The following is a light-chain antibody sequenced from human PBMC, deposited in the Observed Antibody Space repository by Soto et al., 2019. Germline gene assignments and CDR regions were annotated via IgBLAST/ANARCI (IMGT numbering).Light chain of an antibody. CDR3: QQYNNWPRIT. V-gene: IGKV3-15*01. Sequence: EIVMTQAPATLSVSPGERSTLSCRASQSVSTKLAWYQQEPGQAPRIXXYDASTRATGIPARFSGSGSGTEFTLTISSLQSEDFAVYYCQQYNNWPRITFGQGTRLEIK. CDR1: QSVSTK. J-gene: IGKJ5*01. CDR2: DAS.